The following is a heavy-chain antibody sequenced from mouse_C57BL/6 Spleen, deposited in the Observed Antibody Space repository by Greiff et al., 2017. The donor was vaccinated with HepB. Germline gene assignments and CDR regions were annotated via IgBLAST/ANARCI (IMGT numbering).Heavy chain of an antibody. D-gene: IGHD1-1*01. CDR3: ARWIYYGSKGYFDV. CDR1: GYTFTDYN. CDR2: INPNNGGT. J-gene: IGHJ1*03. V-gene: IGHV1-18*01. Sequence: EVQLQQSGPELVKPGASVKIPCKASGYTFTDYNMDWVKQSHGKSLEWIGDINPNNGGTIYNQKFKGKATLTVDKSSSTAYMELRSLTSEDTAVYYCARWIYYGSKGYFDVWGTGTTVTVSS.